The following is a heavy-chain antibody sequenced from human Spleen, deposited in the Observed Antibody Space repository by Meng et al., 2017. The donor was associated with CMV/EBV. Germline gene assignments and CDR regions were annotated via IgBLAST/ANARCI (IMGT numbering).Heavy chain of an antibody. CDR1: GFTLRRCA. CDR2: ISYDGSTK. Sequence: SGFTLRRCANHWVRQAPGKGLEWVAAISYDGSTKYYADSVKGRFTISRDNSKNTLYVQMNSLRADDTAVYHCARSPRQWMVGFLDYWGQGTLVTVSS. J-gene: IGHJ4*02. V-gene: IGHV3-30*04. CDR3: ARSPRQWMVGFLDY. D-gene: IGHD6-19*01.